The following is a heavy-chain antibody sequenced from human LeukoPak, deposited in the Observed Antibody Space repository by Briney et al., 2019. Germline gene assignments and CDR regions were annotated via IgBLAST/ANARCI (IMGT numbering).Heavy chain of an antibody. Sequence: VKGRFTISRDNANNSLYLQMNSLRVEDTAVYYCARGGARLPYWGQGTLVTVSS. D-gene: IGHD6-6*01. J-gene: IGHJ4*02. CDR3: ARGGARLPY. V-gene: IGHV3-48*01.